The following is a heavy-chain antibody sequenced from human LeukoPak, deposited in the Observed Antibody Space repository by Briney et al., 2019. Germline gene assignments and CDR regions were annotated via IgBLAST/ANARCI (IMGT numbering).Heavy chain of an antibody. CDR2: INPNSGGT. D-gene: IGHD2-15*01. J-gene: IGHJ4*02. Sequence: PGASVKVSCKASGYTFTGYYMHWVRQAPGQGLEWMGWINPNSGGTNYAQKFQGRVTMTRDTSISTAYKELSRLRSDDTAVYYCARGFNVVVVAAHFWGQGTLVTVSS. CDR3: ARGFNVVVVAAHF. V-gene: IGHV1-2*02. CDR1: GYTFTGYY.